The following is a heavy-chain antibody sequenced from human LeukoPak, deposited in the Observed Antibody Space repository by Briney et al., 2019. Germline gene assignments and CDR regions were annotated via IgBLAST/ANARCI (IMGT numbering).Heavy chain of an antibody. Sequence: PSETLSLTCTVSGGSISSYYWSWIRQPPGERLEWIGYVYYTGGSVYNPSLKSRVTISVDTSKNQFSLRLSSVTAADTAVYYCAREGEKDGYNYVVLWGQGTLVTVSS. CDR3: AREGEKDGYNYVVL. D-gene: IGHD5-24*01. V-gene: IGHV4-59*01. CDR1: GGSISSYY. J-gene: IGHJ4*02. CDR2: VYYTGGS.